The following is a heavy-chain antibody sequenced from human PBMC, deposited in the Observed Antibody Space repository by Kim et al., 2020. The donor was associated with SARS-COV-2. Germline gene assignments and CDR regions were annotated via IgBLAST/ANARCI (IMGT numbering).Heavy chain of an antibody. Sequence: YADSVKGRFTISRDNAKNSLYLQMNSLRAEDTALYYCAKAKLDGGKAVDYWGQGTLVTVSS. CDR3: AKAKLDGGKAVDY. J-gene: IGHJ4*02. D-gene: IGHD3-16*01. V-gene: IGHV3-9*01.